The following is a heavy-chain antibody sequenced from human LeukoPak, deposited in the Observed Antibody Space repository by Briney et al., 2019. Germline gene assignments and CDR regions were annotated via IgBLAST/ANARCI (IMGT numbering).Heavy chain of an antibody. Sequence: PGGSLRLSCAASGFTFSSYAMHWVRQAPGKGLEWVAVISYDGSNKYYADSVKGRFTISRDNSKGTLYLQMNSLRAEDTAVYYCATGASGRYCSDTNCYFWGQGTLVTVSS. J-gene: IGHJ4*02. CDR1: GFTFSSYA. V-gene: IGHV3-30-3*01. CDR3: ATGASGRYCSDTNCYF. CDR2: ISYDGSNK. D-gene: IGHD2-2*01.